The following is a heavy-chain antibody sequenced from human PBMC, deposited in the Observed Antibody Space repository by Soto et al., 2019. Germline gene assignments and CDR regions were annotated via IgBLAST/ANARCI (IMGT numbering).Heavy chain of an antibody. CDR2: IYYSGSI. Sequence: SETLSLTCTVSGGSLTSEGYYWSWIRQLPGKGLEWIGYIYYSGSIFYNPFLKSRASISAHSSKRQFSLKLTSVTAADTAVYYCARSRLWEQHFDSWGQGTLVTVSS. V-gene: IGHV4-31*03. CDR1: GGSLTSEGYY. J-gene: IGHJ4*02. D-gene: IGHD1-26*01. CDR3: ARSRLWEQHFDS.